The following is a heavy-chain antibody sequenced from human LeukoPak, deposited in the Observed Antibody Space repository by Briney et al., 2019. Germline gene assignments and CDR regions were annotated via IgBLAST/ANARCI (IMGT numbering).Heavy chain of an antibody. CDR2: ISSSSSYI. V-gene: IGHV3-21*01. J-gene: IGHJ3*02. CDR3: ARDRYYDILTGYYRALDAFDI. D-gene: IGHD3-9*01. CDR1: GFTFSSYS. Sequence: GGSLRLSCAASGFTFSSYSMNWVRQAPRKGLEWVSSISSSSSYIYYADSVKGRFTISRDNAKNSLYLQMNSLRAEDTAVYYCARDRYYDILTGYYRALDAFDIWGQGTMVTVSS.